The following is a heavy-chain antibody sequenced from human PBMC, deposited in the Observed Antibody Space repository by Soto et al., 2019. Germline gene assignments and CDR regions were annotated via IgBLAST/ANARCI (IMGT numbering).Heavy chain of an antibody. D-gene: IGHD4-17*01. J-gene: IGHJ4*02. CDR1: GDSVSSNNAA. CDR3: ARDLYGDDGFDD. CDR2: TFYRSTWHN. V-gene: IGHV6-1*01. Sequence: PSQTLSLTCAISGDSVSSNNAAWNWIRQSPSRGLEWLGRTFYRSTWHNDYAESIKTRILIDPDTSKNQFSLHLNSVTPEDAAVYYCARDLYGDDGFDDWGQGTRVTVSS.